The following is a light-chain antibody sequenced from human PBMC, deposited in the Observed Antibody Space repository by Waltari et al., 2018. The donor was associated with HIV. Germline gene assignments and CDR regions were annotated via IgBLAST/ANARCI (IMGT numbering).Light chain of an antibody. J-gene: IGKJ1*01. CDR2: GSS. CDR3: LLYGDSPRWT. Sequence: NVLTQSPGTLSLSPGDSVTLSCRTSQPININFLGWYQSTSGQAPRLLFYGSSTRAPGIPDRFSATGSDTGSGTDFTLIINRLEPDDFATYYCLLYGDSPRWTFGPGTKV. V-gene: IGKV3-20*01. CDR1: QPININF.